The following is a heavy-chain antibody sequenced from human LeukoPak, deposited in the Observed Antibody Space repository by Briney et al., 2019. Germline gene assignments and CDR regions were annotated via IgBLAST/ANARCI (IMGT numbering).Heavy chain of an antibody. CDR1: GFDVNDNF. V-gene: IGHV3-53*01. Sequence: GGSLRLSCVASGFDVNDNFMIWVRQAPGQGLEWISIIYASGSAYHAESVKGRFSAFRDTSKNTIFLQMNNLRADDTAIYYCVRRHDYWGQGNLVTVSS. CDR3: VRRHDY. J-gene: IGHJ4*02. CDR2: IYASGSA.